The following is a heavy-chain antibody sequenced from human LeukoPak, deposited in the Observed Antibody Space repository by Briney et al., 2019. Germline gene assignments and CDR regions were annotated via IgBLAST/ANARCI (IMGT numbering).Heavy chain of an antibody. CDR1: GFTFSSYA. CDR2: ISSNGGST. Sequence: GGSLRLSCAASGFTFSSYAMHWVRQAPGKGLEYVSAISSNGGSTYYANSVKGRFTISRDNSKNTLYLQMGGLRAEDMAVYYCARQTRIVVVPAALDYWGQGTLVTVSS. CDR3: ARQTRIVVVPAALDY. J-gene: IGHJ4*02. V-gene: IGHV3-64*01. D-gene: IGHD2-2*01.